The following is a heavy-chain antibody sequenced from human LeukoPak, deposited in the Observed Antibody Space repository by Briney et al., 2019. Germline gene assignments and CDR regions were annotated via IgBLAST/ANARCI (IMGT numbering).Heavy chain of an antibody. CDR1: GGSISSGGYY. V-gene: IGHV4-31*03. D-gene: IGHD6-19*01. CDR3: ARVRGPVAGTGNWLDP. J-gene: IGHJ5*02. CDR2: IYYSGST. Sequence: SETLSLTCTVSGGSISSGGYYWSWIRQHPGKGLEWIGYIYYSGSTYYNPSLKSRVTISVDTSKNQFSLKLSSVTAADTAVYYCARVRGPVAGTGNWLDPWGQGTLVTVSS.